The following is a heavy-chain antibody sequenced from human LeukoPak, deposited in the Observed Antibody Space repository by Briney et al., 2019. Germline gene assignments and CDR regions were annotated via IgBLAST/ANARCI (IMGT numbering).Heavy chain of an antibody. D-gene: IGHD3-22*01. CDR1: GGTFSSYA. Sequence: XVKVSCKASGGTFSSYAISWVRQAPGQGLEWMGRIIPIFGTANYAQKFQGRVTITTDESTSTAYMELSSLRSEDTAVYYCATDDPLGSGYYFTYWGQGTLVTVSS. CDR3: ATDDPLGSGYYFTY. J-gene: IGHJ4*02. CDR2: IIPIFGTA. V-gene: IGHV1-69*05.